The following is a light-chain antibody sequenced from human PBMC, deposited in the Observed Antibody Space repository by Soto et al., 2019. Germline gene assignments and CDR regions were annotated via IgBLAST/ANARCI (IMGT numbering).Light chain of an antibody. CDR2: AAS. CDR1: QGISSY. V-gene: IGKV1-8*01. J-gene: IGKJ1*01. Sequence: AIRMTQSPSSFSASTGDRVTITCRASQGISSYLAWYQQKPGKAPKLLIYAASTLQSGVPSRFSGSGSGTDCTLPISCLQSEDFATYYCQQDYSYPRTFGQGTKVEIK. CDR3: QQDYSYPRT.